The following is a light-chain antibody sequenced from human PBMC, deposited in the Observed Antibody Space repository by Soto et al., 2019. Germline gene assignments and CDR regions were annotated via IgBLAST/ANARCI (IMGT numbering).Light chain of an antibody. J-gene: IGLJ3*02. V-gene: IGLV2-23*02. Sequence: QSVLTQPASVSGSPGQSITISCTGTSSDVGSYNLVSWYQQHPGKAPKLMIYEVSKRPSGVSNRFSGSKSGNTASLTISGLQAEDEADYYCCSYAGSSWVFGGGTKSPS. CDR3: CSYAGSSWV. CDR1: SSDVGSYNL. CDR2: EVS.